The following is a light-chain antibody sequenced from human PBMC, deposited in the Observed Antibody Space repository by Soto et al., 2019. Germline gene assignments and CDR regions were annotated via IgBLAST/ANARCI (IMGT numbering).Light chain of an antibody. V-gene: IGKV3-15*01. Sequence: EIVMTQSPATLSVSPGESATLSCRASQSVSNTLAWYQQKPGQAPRLLIYAASTRATGLPARFSGGGSGTDFVLTISRLEPEDFAVYYCQQYGRSPFTFGQGTKLQIK. CDR2: AAS. J-gene: IGKJ2*01. CDR1: QSVSNT. CDR3: QQYGRSPFT.